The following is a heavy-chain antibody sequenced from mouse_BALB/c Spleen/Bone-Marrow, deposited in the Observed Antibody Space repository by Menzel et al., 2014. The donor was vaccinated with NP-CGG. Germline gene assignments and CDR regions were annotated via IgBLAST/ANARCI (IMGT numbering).Heavy chain of an antibody. CDR1: GYTFTSYW. CDR2: IDPSDSYT. Sequence: QVQLQQSGAELVKPGASVKMSCKASGYTFTSYWMHWVKQRPGQGLEWIGTIDPSDSYTSYNQKFKGKATLTVDTSSSTAYMQLSSLTSEDSAVYYCTRDDYGYRGQGTTLTVSS. V-gene: IGHV1S127*01. CDR3: TRDDYGY. D-gene: IGHD2-4*01. J-gene: IGHJ2*01.